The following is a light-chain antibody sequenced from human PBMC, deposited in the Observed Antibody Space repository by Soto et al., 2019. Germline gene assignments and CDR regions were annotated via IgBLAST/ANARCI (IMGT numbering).Light chain of an antibody. Sequence: DIQMTQSPSTLSASVGDRVTITCRASQSISSWLAWYQQKPGKAPKLLIYDASSLESGVTSRFSGSGSGTEFTITISSLQPDEIATYYCQQYNSYRTFGQGTKVEIK. J-gene: IGKJ1*01. V-gene: IGKV1-5*01. CDR1: QSISSW. CDR2: DAS. CDR3: QQYNSYRT.